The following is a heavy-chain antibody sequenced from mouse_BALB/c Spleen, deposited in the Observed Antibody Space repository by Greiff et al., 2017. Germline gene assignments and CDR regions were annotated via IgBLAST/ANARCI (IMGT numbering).Heavy chain of an antibody. CDR3: ARRGTSTVWYFDV. Sequence: VQLKESGPELVKPGASVKVSCKASGYAFTSYNMYWVKQSHGKSLEWIGYIDPYNGGTSYNQKFKGKATLTVDKSSSTAYMHLNSLTSEDSAVYYCARRGTSTVWYFDVWGAGTTVTVSS. CDR1: GYAFTSYN. J-gene: IGHJ1*01. V-gene: IGHV1S135*01. CDR2: IDPYNGGT. D-gene: IGHD1-1*01.